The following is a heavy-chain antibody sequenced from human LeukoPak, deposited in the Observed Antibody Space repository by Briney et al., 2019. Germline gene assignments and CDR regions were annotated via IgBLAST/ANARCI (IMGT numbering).Heavy chain of an antibody. CDR2: IYYSGST. Sequence: PSETLSLTCTVSGGSISSSSYYWGWIRQPPGKGLEWIGSIYYSGSTYYNPSLKSRVTISVDTSKNQFSLKLSSVTAADTAVYYCARDQGSAPYYYGMDVWGQGTTVTVSS. CDR3: ARDQGSAPYYYGMDV. CDR1: GGSISSSSYY. V-gene: IGHV4-39*07. D-gene: IGHD2-15*01. J-gene: IGHJ6*02.